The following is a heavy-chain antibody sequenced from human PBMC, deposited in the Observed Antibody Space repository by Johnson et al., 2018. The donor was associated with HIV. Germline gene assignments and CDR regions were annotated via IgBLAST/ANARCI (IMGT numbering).Heavy chain of an antibody. D-gene: IGHD1-26*01. Sequence: QVLLVESGGGVVQPGRSLRLSCVASGLSFSNFGIHWVRQAPGKGLEWVAVIWYDGSNKYYADSVKGRFTISRDNSKNTLYLQMNSLRAEDTAVYYCAKDTGYGVGAFPRGGAFDIWGQGTMVTVSS. CDR3: AKDTGYGVGAFPRGGAFDI. CDR1: GLSFSNFG. J-gene: IGHJ3*02. V-gene: IGHV3-33*06. CDR2: IWYDGSNK.